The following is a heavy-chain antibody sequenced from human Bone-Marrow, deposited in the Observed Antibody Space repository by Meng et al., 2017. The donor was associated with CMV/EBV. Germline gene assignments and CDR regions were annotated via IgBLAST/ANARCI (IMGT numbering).Heavy chain of an antibody. D-gene: IGHD5-18*01. CDR1: GGSISSSNW. J-gene: IGHJ4*02. CDR2: IYHSGST. V-gene: IGHV4-4*02. CDR3: ARRFAPRYSYGRIDY. Sequence: SETLSLTCAVSGGSISSSNWWSWVRQPPGKGLEWIGEIYHSGSTNYNPSLKSRVTISVDKSKNQFSLKLSSVTAADTAVYYCARRFAPRYSYGRIDYWGQGTLVTVSS.